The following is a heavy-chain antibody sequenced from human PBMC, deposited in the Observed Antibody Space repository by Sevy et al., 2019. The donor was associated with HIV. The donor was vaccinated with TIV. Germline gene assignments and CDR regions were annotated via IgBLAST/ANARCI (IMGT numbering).Heavy chain of an antibody. D-gene: IGHD3-22*01. CDR1: GFTFSRYW. J-gene: IGHJ3*01. CDR3: ARGDDYDNSGYYIDAFDV. V-gene: IGHV3-7*04. CDR2: SKEDGREK. Sequence: GGSLRLSCAASGFTFSRYWMNWVRQAPGKGLEWVGNSKEDGREKYYADSVKGRFTISRDNAKNSFFLQMNSLRVEDTAVYYCARGDDYDNSGYYIDAFDVWGQGTMVTVSS.